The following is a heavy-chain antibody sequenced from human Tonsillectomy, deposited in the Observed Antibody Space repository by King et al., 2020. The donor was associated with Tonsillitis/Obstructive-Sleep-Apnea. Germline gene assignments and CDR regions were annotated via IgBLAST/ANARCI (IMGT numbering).Heavy chain of an antibody. CDR2: IYYSGST. CDR1: GGSISSSSYY. V-gene: IGHV4-39*01. Sequence: QLQESGPGLVKPSETLSLTCTVSGGSISSSSYYWGWIRQPPGKGLEWIGSIYYSGSTYYNPSLKSRVTISVDTSKNQFSLKLSSVTAADTAVYYCAGRRTSYAMVKNYYFDYWGQGTLVTVSS. CDR3: AGRRTSYAMVKNYYFDY. J-gene: IGHJ4*02. D-gene: IGHD2-8*01.